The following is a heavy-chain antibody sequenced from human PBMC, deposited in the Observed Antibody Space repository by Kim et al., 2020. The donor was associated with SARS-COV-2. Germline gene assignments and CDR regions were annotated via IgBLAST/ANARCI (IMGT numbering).Heavy chain of an antibody. Sequence: GGSLRLSCATSGFTLSIFSMNWVRQSPGKGLEWVSHISGSGTITKHADSVRGRFTISRDNAKNSLFLQVNGLRADDTAVYYCVRENFWAFDVWGQGTLVTVSS. D-gene: IGHD3-3*01. CDR2: ISGSGTIT. J-gene: IGHJ3*01. V-gene: IGHV3-48*01. CDR3: VRENFWAFDV. CDR1: GFTLSIFS.